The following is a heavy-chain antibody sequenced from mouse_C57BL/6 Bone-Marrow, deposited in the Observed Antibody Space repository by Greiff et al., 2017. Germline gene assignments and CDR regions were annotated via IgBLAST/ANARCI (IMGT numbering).Heavy chain of an antibody. D-gene: IGHD1-1*01. V-gene: IGHV1-42*01. Sequence: EVQLQQSGPELVKPGASVKISCKASGYSFTGYYMNWVKQSPENSLEWIGEINPSTGGTTYNQKFKAKATLTVDKSSSTAYMQLKSLTSEDSAVYYCARWGYYGSSPWFAYWGQGTLVTVSA. CDR3: ARWGYYGSSPWFAY. J-gene: IGHJ3*01. CDR1: GYSFTGYY. CDR2: INPSTGGT.